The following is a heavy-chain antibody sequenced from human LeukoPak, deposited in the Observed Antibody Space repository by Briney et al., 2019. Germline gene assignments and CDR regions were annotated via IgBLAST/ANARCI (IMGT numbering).Heavy chain of an antibody. Sequence: GGSLRLSCAASGFTFSTYSMNWVRQAPGKGLEWVSYISSSGNIIYYADSVKGRFTISRDNAKNSLYLQMNSLRAEDTAVYYCARVGYSGTWYLDYWGQGTLVTVSS. D-gene: IGHD6-13*01. V-gene: IGHV3-48*04. CDR3: ARVGYSGTWYLDY. CDR1: GFTFSTYS. CDR2: ISSSGNII. J-gene: IGHJ4*02.